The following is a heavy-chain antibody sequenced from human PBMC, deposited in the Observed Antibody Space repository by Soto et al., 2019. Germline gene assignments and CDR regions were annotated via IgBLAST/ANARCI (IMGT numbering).Heavy chain of an antibody. J-gene: IGHJ4*02. CDR3: AGPKTHDCDSDYYCGHHFDY. CDR1: GGIFSRHP. V-gene: IGHV1-69*01. Sequence: QFQLVQSGAEVKKPGSSVKVSCETSGGIFSRHPSDCVRLAPGQGPEWIGGSVPIAVTVIYAQKFQDRVTITADETTNTYYMEVSGLRFADTAFYYCAGPKTHDCDSDYYCGHHFDYWGQVTPVTVAS. D-gene: IGHD3-3*01. CDR2: SVPIAVTV.